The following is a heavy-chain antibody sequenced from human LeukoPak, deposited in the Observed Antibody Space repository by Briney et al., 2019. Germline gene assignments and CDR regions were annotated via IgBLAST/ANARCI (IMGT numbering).Heavy chain of an antibody. D-gene: IGHD2-2*01. J-gene: IGHJ4*02. V-gene: IGHV3-7*01. CDR1: GFSFSSYW. CDR2: IKQDGSEK. CDR3: ARGSLSNSRDY. Sequence: GGSLRLSCAASGFSFSSYWMSWVRQAPGKGLEWVATIKQDGSEKYFVDSVKGRFTISRDNAKNSLYLQMNSLRAEDTAVYYCARGSLSNSRDYWGQGTLVTVSS.